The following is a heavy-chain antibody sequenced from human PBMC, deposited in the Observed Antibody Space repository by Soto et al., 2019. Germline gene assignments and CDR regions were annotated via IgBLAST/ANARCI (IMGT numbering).Heavy chain of an antibody. J-gene: IGHJ4*02. CDR3: AVGQYLVWSPY. CDR2: IYFDGTT. CDR1: AGSISSSSNY. D-gene: IGHD2-21*01. Sequence: PSETLSLTCTVSAGSISSSSNYRGWIRQPPGKGLEWIGSIYFDGTTHYNPSLKSRVTISVDPSKNQFSLTLSPVTAADTAVYYCAVGQYLVWSPYWGQGALVTVSS. V-gene: IGHV4-39*01.